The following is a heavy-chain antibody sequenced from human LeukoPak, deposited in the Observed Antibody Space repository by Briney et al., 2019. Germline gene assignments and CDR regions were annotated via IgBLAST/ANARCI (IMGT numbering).Heavy chain of an antibody. CDR3: ARPSSTDYV. Sequence: ASVKVSCEASGYTFTDYYYIHWVRQAPGQGLEWMGWLNPKSGGTNYAQKFQGRVTVTRDTSISTAYMELSRLRSDDTAVYYCARPSSTDYVWGQGTQVTVSS. CDR2: LNPKSGGT. V-gene: IGHV1-2*02. CDR1: GYTFTDYY. J-gene: IGHJ4*02. D-gene: IGHD2-2*01.